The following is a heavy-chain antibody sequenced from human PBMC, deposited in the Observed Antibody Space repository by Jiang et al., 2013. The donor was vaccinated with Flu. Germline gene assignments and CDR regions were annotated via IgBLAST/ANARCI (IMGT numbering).Heavy chain of an antibody. CDR3: ARADSDKKTDSSAAFDI. D-gene: IGHD3-22*01. V-gene: IGHV1-46*01. CDR1: GYTFTSYY. CDR2: INPSGGST. Sequence: SGAEVKKPGASVKVSCKASGYTFTSYYMHWVRQAPGQGLEWMGIINPSGGSTSYAQKFQGRVTMTRDTSTSTVYMELSSLRSEDTAVYYCARADSDKKTDSSAAFDIWGQGTMVTVSS. J-gene: IGHJ3*02.